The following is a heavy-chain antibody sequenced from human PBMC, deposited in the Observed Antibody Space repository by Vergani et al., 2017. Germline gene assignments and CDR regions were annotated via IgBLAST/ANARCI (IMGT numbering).Heavy chain of an antibody. CDR3: ARRRDIVVVVAATPRYYYYMDV. D-gene: IGHD2-15*01. V-gene: IGHV1-24*01. J-gene: IGHJ6*03. Sequence: QVQLVQSGAEVKKPGASVKVSCKVSGYTLTELSMHWVRQAPGKGLEWMGGFDPEDGETIYAQKFQGRVTMTEDTSTDTAYMELSSLRSEDTAVYYCARRRDIVVVVAATPRYYYYMDVWGKGTTVTVSS. CDR2: FDPEDGET. CDR1: GYTLTELS.